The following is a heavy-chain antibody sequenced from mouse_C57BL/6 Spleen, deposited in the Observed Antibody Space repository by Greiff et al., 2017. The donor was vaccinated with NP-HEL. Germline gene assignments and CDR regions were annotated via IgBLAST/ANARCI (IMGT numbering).Heavy chain of an antibody. V-gene: IGHV2-5*01. CDR2: IWRGGST. CDR3: AKKRLTSDAMDY. D-gene: IGHD2-13*01. Sequence: VQLQESGPGLVQPSQSLSITCTVSGFSLTSYGVHWVRQSPGKGLEWLGVIWRGGSTDYNAAFMSRLSITKDNSKSQVFFKMNSLQADDTAIYYCAKKRLTSDAMDYWGQGTSVTVSS. J-gene: IGHJ4*01. CDR1: GFSLTSYG.